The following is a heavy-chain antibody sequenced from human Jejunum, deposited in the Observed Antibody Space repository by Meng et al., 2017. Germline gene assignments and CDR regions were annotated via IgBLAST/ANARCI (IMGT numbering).Heavy chain of an antibody. CDR1: GFIFSNYG. V-gene: IGHV3-23*01. Sequence: GGSLRLSCAASGFIFSNYGMSWVRQAPGKGLEWVSGIRASGDNTFYADSVKGRFTISRDNSKNTLYLQMDSLRSEDTALYYCAKGVIWDPPDSWGQGTLVTVSS. CDR2: IRASGDNT. CDR3: AKGVIWDPPDS. D-gene: IGHD3-10*01. J-gene: IGHJ4*02.